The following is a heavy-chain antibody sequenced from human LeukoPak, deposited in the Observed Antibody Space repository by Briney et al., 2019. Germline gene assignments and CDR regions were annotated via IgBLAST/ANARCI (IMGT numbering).Heavy chain of an antibody. CDR3: ARDPSYGSGSCSN. D-gene: IGHD3-10*01. V-gene: IGHV1-18*01. J-gene: IGHJ4*02. CDR2: ISAYNGNT. Sequence: GASVKVSCKASGYTFTSYGISWGRQAPGQGLEWMGWISAYNGNTNYAQKLKGRGTMTTDTSTSTAYMQLSSLRSDDTAVYYCARDPSYGSGSCSNWGQGTLVTVSS. CDR1: GYTFTSYG.